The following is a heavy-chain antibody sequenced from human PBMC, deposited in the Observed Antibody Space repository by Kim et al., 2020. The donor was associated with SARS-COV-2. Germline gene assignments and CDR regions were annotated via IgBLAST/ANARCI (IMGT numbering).Heavy chain of an antibody. J-gene: IGHJ4*02. CDR2: IWYDGSNK. CDR1: GFTFSSYG. D-gene: IGHD5-12*01. CDR3: ARDEREWLREDLSYFDY. V-gene: IGHV3-33*01. Sequence: GGSLRLSCAASGFTFSSYGMHWVRQAPGKGLEWVAVIWYDGSNKYYADSVKGRFTISRDNSKNTLYLQMNSLRAEDTAVYYCARDEREWLREDLSYFDYWGQATLVTVSS.